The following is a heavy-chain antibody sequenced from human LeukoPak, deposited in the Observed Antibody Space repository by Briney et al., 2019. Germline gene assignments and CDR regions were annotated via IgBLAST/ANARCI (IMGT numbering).Heavy chain of an antibody. CDR2: IAWNGGKT. J-gene: IGHJ4*02. CDR3: AKEQWLINSFDN. V-gene: IGHV3-20*04. Sequence: PGGSLRLSCAVSGFTFDDYGMSWVRQAPGKGLEWVSGIAWNGGKTGYADSVKGRFTISRDNSKNTLYLEVNSLRVEDTGVYYCAKEQWLINSFDNWGQGTLVTVSS. D-gene: IGHD6-19*01. CDR1: GFTFDDYG.